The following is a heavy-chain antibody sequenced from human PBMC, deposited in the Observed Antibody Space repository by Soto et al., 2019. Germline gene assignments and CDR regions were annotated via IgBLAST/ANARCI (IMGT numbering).Heavy chain of an antibody. Sequence: EVHLVESGGGLVQPGGSLRLSCAASGFTFSSYSMNWVRQAPGKGLEWVSYISSSGTTVYYEDSVKGRFTISRDNAKNSLSLQMYSLRDDDTAVYYCARDAFNYDSTGYHSDYWGQGTLVTVSS. CDR1: GFTFSSYS. CDR3: ARDAFNYDSTGYHSDY. CDR2: ISSSGTTV. V-gene: IGHV3-48*02. D-gene: IGHD3-22*01. J-gene: IGHJ4*02.